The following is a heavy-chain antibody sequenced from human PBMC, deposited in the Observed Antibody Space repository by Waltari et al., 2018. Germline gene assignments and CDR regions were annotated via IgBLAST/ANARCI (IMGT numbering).Heavy chain of an antibody. Sequence: QVQLVQSGAEVKKPGASVKVSCKASGYTFTSYAMPWVRQAHGQRSEWSGWINAGNRNTKHEQEFQVGVTITRDTSASTAYMELSSLRSEDMAVYYCARSDVPAASRAFDIWGQGTMVTVSS. CDR3: ARSDVPAASRAFDI. CDR1: GYTFTSYA. CDR2: INAGNRNT. V-gene: IGHV1-3*03. D-gene: IGHD2-2*01. J-gene: IGHJ3*02.